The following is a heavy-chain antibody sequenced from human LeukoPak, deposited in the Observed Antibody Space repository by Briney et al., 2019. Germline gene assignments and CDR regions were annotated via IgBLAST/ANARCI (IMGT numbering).Heavy chain of an antibody. CDR1: GFTFSSHW. J-gene: IGHJ6*03. D-gene: IGHD3-3*01. CDR2: INTDGSST. V-gene: IGHV3-74*01. Sequence: GGSLRLSCAASGFTFSSHWMHWVRQAPGKGLVWVSRINTDGSSTSYADSVKGRFTISRDNAKNKVYLQMNSLRAEDTAVYYCAVATDFSVYYYYMDVWGKGTTVTVSS. CDR3: AVATDFSVYYYYMDV.